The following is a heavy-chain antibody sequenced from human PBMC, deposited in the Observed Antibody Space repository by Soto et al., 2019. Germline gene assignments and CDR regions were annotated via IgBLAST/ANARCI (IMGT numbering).Heavy chain of an antibody. J-gene: IGHJ4*02. CDR1: GYTFNDYA. Sequence: QVLLVQSGAEVKKPGASVKLSCKDSGYTFNDYALHWVRQAPGQRLEWMGWINADNGHTIYSQEFQDRVTITGDTSATTVYMELSRRRFADTAVYYCARDAAYGSGSYGFDYWGQGTLVTVSS. CDR3: ARDAAYGSGSYGFDY. CDR2: INADNGHT. V-gene: IGHV1-3*01. D-gene: IGHD3-10*01.